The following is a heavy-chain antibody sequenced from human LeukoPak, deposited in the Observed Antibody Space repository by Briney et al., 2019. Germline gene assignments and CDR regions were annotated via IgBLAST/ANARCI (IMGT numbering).Heavy chain of an antibody. V-gene: IGHV3-74*01. CDR1: VVAFSNYC. CDR2: INTDGRSI. Sequence: GGSLRLSCAASVVAFSNYCVHCVPQAPGKGLWWVSRINTDGRSISYADSVKGRFTIYRDTAKNTLYVQMDSVRAEDTAVYYCARAGIYRFEYWGQGTLVTVSS. J-gene: IGHJ4*02. CDR3: ARAGIYRFEY. D-gene: IGHD3-16*02.